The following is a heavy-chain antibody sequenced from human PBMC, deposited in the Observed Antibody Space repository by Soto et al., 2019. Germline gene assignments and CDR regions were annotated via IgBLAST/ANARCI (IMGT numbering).Heavy chain of an antibody. J-gene: IGHJ2*01. V-gene: IGHV4-39*02. CDR3: FFFQAENGIRYVRSFSAFLLNRSSDL. D-gene: IGHD3-10*02. Sequence: PGEGLEWIVSIFYSGSADYNPSLKSRVTISVDTSKNHFSLKLTSVTAADTAVYYFFFFQAENGIRYVRSFSAFLLNRSSDL. CDR2: IFYSGSA.